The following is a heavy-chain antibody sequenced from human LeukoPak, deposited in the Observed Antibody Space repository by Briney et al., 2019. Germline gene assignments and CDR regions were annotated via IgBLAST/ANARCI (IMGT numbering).Heavy chain of an antibody. CDR2: ISAYNGNT. CDR1: GYTFTSYG. D-gene: IGHD2-2*01. V-gene: IGHV1-18*04. Sequence: ASVKVSCKASGYTFTSYGISWVRQAPGQGLEWMGWISAYNGNTNYAQKLQGRVTMTTDTSTSTAYMELRSLRSDDTAVYYCARSCSSTSCYLNDYWAREPWSPSPQ. CDR3: ARSCSSTSCYLNDY. J-gene: IGHJ4*02.